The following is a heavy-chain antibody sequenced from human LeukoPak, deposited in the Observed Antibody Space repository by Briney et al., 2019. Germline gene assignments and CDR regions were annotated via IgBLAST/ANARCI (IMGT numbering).Heavy chain of an antibody. J-gene: IGHJ4*02. Sequence: SETLSLTCTVSGGSISSGDYYWSWIRQPPGKGLEWIGYIYSSGSTYYNPSLQSRLTISLDTSKNQFSLNLNSVTAADTAVYYCARDFRGGTGGLDYWGQGTLVTVSS. D-gene: IGHD1-1*01. CDR2: IYSSGST. CDR1: GGSISSGDYY. V-gene: IGHV4-30-4*01. CDR3: ARDFRGGTGGLDY.